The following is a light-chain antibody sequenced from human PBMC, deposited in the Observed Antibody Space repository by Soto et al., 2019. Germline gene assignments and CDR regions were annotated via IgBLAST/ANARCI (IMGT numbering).Light chain of an antibody. V-gene: IGLV1-40*01. CDR1: SSNIGAGYD. CDR3: QAYDNSLGVFVL. CDR2: GNN. J-gene: IGLJ3*02. Sequence: QSVLTQPPSVSGAPGQTITISCTGSSSNIGAGYDVHWYQQLPGRAPKLLIYGNNNRPSGVPDRFSGSKSGTSASLAITGLQAEDEADYYCQAYDNSLGVFVLFGGGTKLTVL.